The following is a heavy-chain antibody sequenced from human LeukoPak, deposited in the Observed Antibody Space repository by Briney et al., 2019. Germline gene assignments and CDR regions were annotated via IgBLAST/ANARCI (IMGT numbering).Heavy chain of an antibody. Sequence: SETLSLTCAVYGGSFSGYYWSWIRQPPGKGLEWIGEINHSGGTNYNPSLKSRVTISVDTSKNQFSLKLSSVTAADTAVYYCARGDYDILTGYYSWGQGTLVTVSS. J-gene: IGHJ4*02. D-gene: IGHD3-9*01. CDR3: ARGDYDILTGYYS. V-gene: IGHV4-34*01. CDR1: GGSFSGYY. CDR2: INHSGGT.